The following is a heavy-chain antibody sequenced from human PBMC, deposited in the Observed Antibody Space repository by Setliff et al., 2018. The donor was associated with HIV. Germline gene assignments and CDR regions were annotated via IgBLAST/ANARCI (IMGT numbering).Heavy chain of an antibody. D-gene: IGHD4-17*01. Sequence: ASVKVSCKASGYTFTGYYMHWVRQAPGQGLEWMGWINPNSGGTNYAQKFQGRVTMTRDTSIITAYMGLSRLRSDETAVYYCARDGGPYGDYGGGAFDIWGQGTMVTVS. CDR1: GYTFTGYY. V-gene: IGHV1-2*02. J-gene: IGHJ3*02. CDR2: INPNSGGT. CDR3: ARDGGPYGDYGGGAFDI.